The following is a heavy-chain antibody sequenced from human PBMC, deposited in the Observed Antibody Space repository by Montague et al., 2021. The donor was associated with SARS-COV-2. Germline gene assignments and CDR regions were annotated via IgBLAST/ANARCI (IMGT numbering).Heavy chain of an antibody. CDR3: SSDRGLVVAENFDC. Sequence: SGDSHYNPSLKGRVSISIDTTKNPFSLKLNSVTAADTAVYYCSSDRGLVVAENFDCWGQGNLVNVSA. D-gene: IGHD2-15*01. J-gene: IGHJ4*02. CDR2: SGDS. V-gene: IGHV4-30-4*01.